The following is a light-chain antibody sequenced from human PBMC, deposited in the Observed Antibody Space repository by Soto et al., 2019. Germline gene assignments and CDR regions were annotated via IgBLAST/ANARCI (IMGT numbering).Light chain of an antibody. J-gene: IGLJ2*01. V-gene: IGLV1-44*01. CDR1: SSNIGSNT. CDR2: SNN. CDR3: AAWDDSLKGWV. Sequence: QSVLTQSPSASGTPGQRVTISCSGSSSNIGSNTVNWYQQLPGTAPKLLIYSNNQRPSGVPDRFSGSKSGTSASLAISGLQSEDEADYYCAAWDDSLKGWVFDGGTKVTVL.